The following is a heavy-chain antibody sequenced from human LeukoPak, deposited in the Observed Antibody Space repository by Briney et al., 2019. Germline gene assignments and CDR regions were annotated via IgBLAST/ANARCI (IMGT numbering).Heavy chain of an antibody. D-gene: IGHD3-16*01. CDR1: GFTFSSYW. V-gene: IGHV3-74*01. CDR2: INRDGSST. Sequence: GGSLRLSCAASGFTFSSYWMHWVRQAPGKGLVWVSRINRDGSSTSYADSVKGRFTISRDNAKNTLYLQMNSLRAEDTAVYYCARSDYQRYYYGMDVWGQGTTVTVSS. J-gene: IGHJ6*02. CDR3: ARSDYQRYYYGMDV.